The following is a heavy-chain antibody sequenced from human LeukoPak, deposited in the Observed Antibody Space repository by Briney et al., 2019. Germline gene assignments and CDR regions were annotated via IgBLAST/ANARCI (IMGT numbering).Heavy chain of an antibody. J-gene: IGHJ6*02. CDR3: ARNYGSGSTYHYYYGMDV. CDR2: IHHSGSL. V-gene: IGHV4-4*02. Sequence: SETLSFTCAVSGGSISSSNWWSWLRQTPGNELERTAEIHHSGSLNYTQSVKSRITISIDKSKSQFSLNLSSVTAADTAVYYCARNYGSGSTYHYYYGMDVWGQGTTVTVSS. CDR1: GGSISSSNW. D-gene: IGHD3-10*01.